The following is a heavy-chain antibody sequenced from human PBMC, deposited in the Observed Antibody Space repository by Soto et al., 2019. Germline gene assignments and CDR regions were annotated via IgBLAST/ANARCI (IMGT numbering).Heavy chain of an antibody. CDR2: ISSSSSTI. J-gene: IGHJ4*02. V-gene: IGHV3-48*02. CDR3: AISSREWELHRGGDFDY. CDR1: GFTFSSYS. Sequence: GGSLRLSCAASGFTFSSYSMNWVRQAPGKGLEWVSYISSSSSTIYYADSVKGRFTISRDNAKNSLYLQMNSLRDEDTAVYYCAISSREWELHRGGDFDYWGQGTLVTVSS. D-gene: IGHD1-26*01.